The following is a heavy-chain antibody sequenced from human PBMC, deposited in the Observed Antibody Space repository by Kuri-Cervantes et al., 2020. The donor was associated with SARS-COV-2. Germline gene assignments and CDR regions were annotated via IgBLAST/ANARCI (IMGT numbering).Heavy chain of an antibody. CDR2: IIPILGIA. D-gene: IGHD1-1*01. V-gene: IGHV1-69*10. CDR3: ASFTPTEDLYHYYYAMDI. CDR1: GGTFSSAI. J-gene: IGHJ6*02. Sequence: SVKVSCKASGGTFSSAIISWVRQAPGQGLEWMGGIIPILGIANYAQKFQGRVTITADKSTSTAYMELSSLGSADTAVYYCASFTPTEDLYHYYYAMDIWGQGTTVTVSS.